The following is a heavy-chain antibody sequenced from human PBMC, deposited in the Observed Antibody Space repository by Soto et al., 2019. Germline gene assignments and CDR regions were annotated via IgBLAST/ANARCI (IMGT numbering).Heavy chain of an antibody. V-gene: IGHV3-23*01. CDR3: AKGSRSSRPYYFDY. Sequence: EVQLLESGGGLAQPGGSLRLSCAASGFTFSGFAMSWVRQAPGRGLEWVSAITGSGGSTYHADSVKCRFTISRDNSKNTLYLEMNSLRADEAAVYYCAKGSRSSRPYYFDYWGQGTLATVSS. CDR2: ITGSGGST. CDR1: GFTFSGFA. J-gene: IGHJ4*02. D-gene: IGHD6-6*01.